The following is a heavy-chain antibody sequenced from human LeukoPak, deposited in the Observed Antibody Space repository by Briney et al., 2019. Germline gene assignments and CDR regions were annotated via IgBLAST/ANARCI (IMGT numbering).Heavy chain of an antibody. V-gene: IGHV3-23*01. J-gene: IGHJ4*02. CDR3: AKEGRGDYRRAFDY. CDR1: GFTFSSYG. D-gene: IGHD4-17*01. CDR2: ISGSGGST. Sequence: GGTLRLSCAASGFTFSSYGMSWVRQAPGKGLEWVSVISGSGGSTYYADSVKGRFTISRDNSKNTLYLQMNSLRAEDTAVYYCAKEGRGDYRRAFDYWGQGTLVTVSS.